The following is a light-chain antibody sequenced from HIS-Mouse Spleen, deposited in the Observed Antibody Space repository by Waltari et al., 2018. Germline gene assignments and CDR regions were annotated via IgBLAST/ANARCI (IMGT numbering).Light chain of an antibody. CDR3: YSTDSSGNHRV. Sequence: SYELTQPPSVSVSPGQTARITCSGDALPKKYAYWYQQKSGPAPVLVIYEDSKRPPGIPEGCHGSSSGTMATLTISGAQVEDEADYDCYSTDSSGNHRVFGGGTKLTVL. CDR2: EDS. J-gene: IGLJ2*01. CDR1: ALPKKY. V-gene: IGLV3-10*01.